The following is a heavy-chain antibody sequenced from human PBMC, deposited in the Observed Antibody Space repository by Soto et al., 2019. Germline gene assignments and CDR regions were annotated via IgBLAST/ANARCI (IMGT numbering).Heavy chain of an antibody. CDR3: AREAYKRGATNPFFDY. V-gene: IGHV4-4*02. D-gene: IGHD1-26*01. CDR1: GGSISSSNW. Sequence: PSETLSLTCAVSGGSISSSNWWTWVRLPPGKGREWIGEIYPSGITNYSPSLKSRVTMSVDKSKNQFSLKLNSVTAADTAMYYCAREAYKRGATNPFFDYWGQGTLVTVSS. J-gene: IGHJ4*02. CDR2: IYPSGIT.